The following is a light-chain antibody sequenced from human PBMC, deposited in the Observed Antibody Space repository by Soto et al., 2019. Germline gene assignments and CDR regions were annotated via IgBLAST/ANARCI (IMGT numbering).Light chain of an antibody. CDR3: CSYACSSLHI. CDR1: SSDVGNYNL. J-gene: IGLJ1*01. Sequence: SALAQPAPVSGSPGRSITRSYTGTSSDVGNYNLVSWYESHPGKAPKRVVYEGSKRPAGVSNRFSGSKSGNTASLTISILQAEEEADYCCCSYACSSLHILGTGTKVTAL. V-gene: IGLV2-23*01. CDR2: EGS.